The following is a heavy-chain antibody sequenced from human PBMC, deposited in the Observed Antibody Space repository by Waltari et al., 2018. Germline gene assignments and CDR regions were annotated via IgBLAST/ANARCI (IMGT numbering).Heavy chain of an antibody. Sequence: EVQLVESGGDLVQPGRSLRLSCTASGFTLGDYSMTGVRQVPGKGLEWVALIRSKDYGGTTKYAASVKVRFTISRDESKNIAYLQMNSLETEDTAMYFCTRVRSWGLLEYWGQGTLVTVSS. J-gene: IGHJ4*02. CDR2: IRSKDYGGTT. CDR1: GFTLGDYS. D-gene: IGHD3-16*01. CDR3: TRVRSWGLLEY. V-gene: IGHV3-49*04.